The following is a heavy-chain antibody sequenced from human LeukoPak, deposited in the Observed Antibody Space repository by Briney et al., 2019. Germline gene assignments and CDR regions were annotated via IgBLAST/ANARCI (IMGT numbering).Heavy chain of an antibody. CDR3: ARNGRVRRVVKDLFEY. CDR1: GYTFTDYE. CDR2: VSPYNGNT. D-gene: IGHD3-10*01. V-gene: IGHV1-18*01. Sequence: ASVKVSCKTSGYTFTDYEITWVRQAPGQGLEWMGRVSPYNGNTYYSQRFQGRVTISKDTSTGTAYMDLRNMRDDDTAMYYCARNGRVRRVVKDLFEYWGQGTLVAVSS. J-gene: IGHJ4*02.